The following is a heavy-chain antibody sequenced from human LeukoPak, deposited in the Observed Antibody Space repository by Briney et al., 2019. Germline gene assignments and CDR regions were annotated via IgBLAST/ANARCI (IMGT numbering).Heavy chain of an antibody. Sequence: ASVKVSCKASGYTFTGYYMHWVRQAPGQGLEWMGWINPNSGGTNYAQKFQGRVTMTRDTSISTAYMELSRLRSDDTAVYYCARGHTAKTYYDILTGYSPWGQETLVTVSS. CDR1: GYTFTGYY. CDR2: INPNSGGT. CDR3: ARGHTAKTYYDILTGYSP. V-gene: IGHV1-2*02. J-gene: IGHJ5*02. D-gene: IGHD3-9*01.